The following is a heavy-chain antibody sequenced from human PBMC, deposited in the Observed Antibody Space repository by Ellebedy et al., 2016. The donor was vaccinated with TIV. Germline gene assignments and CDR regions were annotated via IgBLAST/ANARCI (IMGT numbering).Heavy chain of an antibody. CDR1: GFPFSTYT. CDR3: ARDTGGMATINDFSGMDV. J-gene: IGHJ6*02. V-gene: IGHV3-21*01. Sequence: GESLKISXATSGFPFSTYTMNWVRQAPGEGLEWVASISNSGDYIYYVDSVKGRFTISRDNANNSLSLHMSSLRADDTAVYYCARDTGGMATINDFSGMDVWGQGTTVTVSS. CDR2: ISNSGDYI. D-gene: IGHD5-24*01.